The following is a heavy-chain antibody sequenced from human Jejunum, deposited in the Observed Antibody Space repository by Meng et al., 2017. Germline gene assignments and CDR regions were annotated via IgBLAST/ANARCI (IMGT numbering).Heavy chain of an antibody. Sequence: HVHLQESGPGLVKPSGTLSLTCAVSGDFTSSSDRWTWVHQAPGRGLEWIGEVWHSGATYYNPSLESRLTISIDTSNNRFSLELSSATAADTAVYYCARGVLERYFDYWGQGALVTVPS. CDR3: ARGVLERYFDY. J-gene: IGHJ4*02. V-gene: IGHV4-4*02. D-gene: IGHD3-10*01. CDR1: GDFTSSSDR. CDR2: VWHSGAT.